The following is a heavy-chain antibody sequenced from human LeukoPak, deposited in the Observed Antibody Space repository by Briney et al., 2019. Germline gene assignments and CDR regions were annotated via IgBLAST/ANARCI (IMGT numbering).Heavy chain of an antibody. D-gene: IGHD3-22*01. Sequence: SETLSLTCTVSGGSISSGGYYWSWIRQHSGRGLEWIGYIYDSGSTYYNPSLKSRVAISVDTSKNHFSLKLSSVTAADTAVYYCATVTMIVVVIDYWGQGTLVTVSS. CDR1: GGSISSGGYY. J-gene: IGHJ4*02. CDR2: IYDSGST. V-gene: IGHV4-31*03. CDR3: ATVTMIVVVIDY.